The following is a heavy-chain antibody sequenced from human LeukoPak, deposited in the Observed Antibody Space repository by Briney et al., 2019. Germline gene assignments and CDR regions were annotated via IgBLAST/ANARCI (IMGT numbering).Heavy chain of an antibody. D-gene: IGHD2-2*01. Sequence: ASVKVSCKGSGYNFDRYGVNWVRQAPGQGLEWVGWISTYNGNTFYAQKFEGRVTMTTDTPTNTVYMDLRSLRSDDTAVYYCARDLEHCRNIICSNSAYWGQGTLVTVSS. J-gene: IGHJ4*02. CDR1: GYNFDRYG. V-gene: IGHV1-18*04. CDR3: ARDLEHCRNIICSNSAY. CDR2: ISTYNGNT.